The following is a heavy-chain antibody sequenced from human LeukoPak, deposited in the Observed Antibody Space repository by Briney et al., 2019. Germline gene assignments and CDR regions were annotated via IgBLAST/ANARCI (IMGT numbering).Heavy chain of an antibody. D-gene: IGHD1-14*01. CDR3: ARERETRQNYYYYGMDV. J-gene: IGHJ6*02. CDR2: ISYDGSNK. CDR1: GGTFSSYA. Sequence: SCTASGGTFSSYAMHWVRQAPGKGLEWVAVISYDGSNKYYADSVKGRFTISRDNSKNTLYLQMNSLRAEDTAVYYCARERETRQNYYYYGMDVWGQGTTVTVSS. V-gene: IGHV3-30*04.